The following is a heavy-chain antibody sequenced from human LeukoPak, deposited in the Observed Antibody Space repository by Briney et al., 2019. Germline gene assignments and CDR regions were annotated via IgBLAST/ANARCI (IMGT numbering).Heavy chain of an antibody. V-gene: IGHV3-23*01. CDR2: ISGSGDST. Sequence: GGSLRLSCAASGFTFSSYAMTWVRQVPGKGLEWVSAISGSGDSTYYADSVKGRFTISRDNSKNTLYLQMSSLRAEDTAVYYCAKFPSAAISDWGQGTLVTVSS. CDR3: AKFPSAAISD. CDR1: GFTFSSYA. D-gene: IGHD2-2*02. J-gene: IGHJ4*02.